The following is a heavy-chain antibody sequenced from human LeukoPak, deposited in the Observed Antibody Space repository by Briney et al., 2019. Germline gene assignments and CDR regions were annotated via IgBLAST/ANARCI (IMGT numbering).Heavy chain of an antibody. D-gene: IGHD2-21*02. Sequence: RGSLRLSCATSGFIFNSYAMSWVRQAPGQGLEWVSAISGVGGSTYYTDSVKGRFTISRDNSKNTLYLQMNSLRAEDTAVYYCAKKPVVTATPGWYFDLWGRGTLVTVSS. J-gene: IGHJ2*01. V-gene: IGHV3-23*01. CDR2: ISGVGGST. CDR1: GFIFNSYA. CDR3: AKKPVVTATPGWYFDL.